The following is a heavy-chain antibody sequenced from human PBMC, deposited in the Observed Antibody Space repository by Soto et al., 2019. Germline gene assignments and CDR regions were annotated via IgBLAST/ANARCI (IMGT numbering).Heavy chain of an antibody. J-gene: IGHJ4*02. CDR2: IYYSGST. V-gene: IGHV4-39*01. CDR3: AARITGYSSGWANFDY. CDR1: GGSISSSSYY. Sequence: SETLSLTCTASGGSISSSSYYWGWIRQPPGKGLEWIGSIYYSGSTYYNPSLKSRVTISVDTSKNQFSLKLSSVTAADTAVYYCAARITGYSSGWANFDYWGQGTLVTVSS. D-gene: IGHD6-19*01.